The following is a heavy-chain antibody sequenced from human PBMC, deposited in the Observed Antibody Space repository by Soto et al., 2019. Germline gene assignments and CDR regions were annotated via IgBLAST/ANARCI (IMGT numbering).Heavy chain of an antibody. J-gene: IGHJ3*02. CDR1: GFTFSSYA. D-gene: IGHD3-3*01. Sequence: GGSLRLSCAASGFTFSSYAMHWVRQAPGKGLEYVSAISSNGGSTYYANSVKGRFTISRDNSKNTLYLQMGSLRAEDMAVYYCARRFGVVPYDAFDIWGQGTMVTVSS. CDR3: ARRFGVVPYDAFDI. V-gene: IGHV3-64*01. CDR2: ISSNGGST.